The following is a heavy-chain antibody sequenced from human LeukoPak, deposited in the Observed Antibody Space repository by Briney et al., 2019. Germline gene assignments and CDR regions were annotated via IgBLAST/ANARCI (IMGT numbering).Heavy chain of an antibody. CDR3: AKCAPPRGVRGSLDY. J-gene: IGHJ4*02. Sequence: GGSLRLSCAASGFTFSSYGMHWVRQAPGKGLEWVAVISYDGSNKYYADSVKGRFTISRDNSKNTLYLQMNSLRAEDTAVYYCAKCAPPRGVRGSLDYWGRGTLVTVSS. V-gene: IGHV3-30*18. D-gene: IGHD3-10*01. CDR2: ISYDGSNK. CDR1: GFTFSSYG.